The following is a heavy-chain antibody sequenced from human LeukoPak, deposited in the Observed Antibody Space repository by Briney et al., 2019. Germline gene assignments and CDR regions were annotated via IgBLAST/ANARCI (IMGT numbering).Heavy chain of an antibody. CDR1: GYTFTSYD. J-gene: IGHJ5*02. V-gene: IGHV1-8*01. Sequence: ASVKVSCKASGYTFTSYDINWVRQATGQGLEWMGWMNPNSGNTGYAQKFQGRVTMTRNTSISTAYMEPSSLRSEDTAVYYCARGWGYCSSTSCFLWFDPWGQGTLVTVSS. CDR2: MNPNSGNT. D-gene: IGHD2-2*01. CDR3: ARGWGYCSSTSCFLWFDP.